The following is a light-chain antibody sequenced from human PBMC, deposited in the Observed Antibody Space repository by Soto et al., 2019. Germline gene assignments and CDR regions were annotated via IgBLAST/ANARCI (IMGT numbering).Light chain of an antibody. CDR1: SSDVGGYNY. Sequence: QSALTQPASVSGSPGQSITISCTGTSSDVGGYNYVSWYQQHPGKAPKLMIYEVSNRPSGVSNRFSGSKSGNTASLTISGLQAEDEADYYCSSYRRSSTLVFGTGTKVTVL. CDR2: EVS. V-gene: IGLV2-14*01. CDR3: SSYRRSSTLV. J-gene: IGLJ1*01.